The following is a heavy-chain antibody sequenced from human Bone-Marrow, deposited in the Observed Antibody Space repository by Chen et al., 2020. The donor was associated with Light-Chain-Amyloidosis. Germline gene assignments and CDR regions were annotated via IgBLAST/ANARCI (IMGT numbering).Heavy chain of an antibody. V-gene: IGHV5-51*01. J-gene: IGHJ4*02. CDR1: GYTCPNYW. Sequence: VQLEPSGPAVKMPWESLTISCKGSGYTCPNYWIGWVRQMPGKGLEWMGAIYPDDSDARYSPSFEGQVTISADKAITTAYLQWRSLKASDSAMYYCARRRDGYNFDYWGQGTLVTVSS. CDR2: IYPDDSDA. D-gene: IGHD5-12*01. CDR3: ARRRDGYNFDY.